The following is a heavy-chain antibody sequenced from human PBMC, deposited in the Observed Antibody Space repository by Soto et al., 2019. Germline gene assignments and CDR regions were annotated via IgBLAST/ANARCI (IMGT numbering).Heavy chain of an antibody. V-gene: IGHV1-18*01. CDR3: ARSGFLEWLADYSYYHMDV. J-gene: IGHJ6*02. D-gene: IGHD3-3*01. CDR1: GYTFTSYG. CDR2: ISSYNGHT. Sequence: QVQLVQSGAEVKKPGASVKVSCKASGYTFTSYGISWVRQAPGQGLEWMGWISSYNGHTNYAQKLQGRVTMTTDTXTRTVYMELRSLRSADTAVYFCARSGFLEWLADYSYYHMDVWGQGTTVTVSS.